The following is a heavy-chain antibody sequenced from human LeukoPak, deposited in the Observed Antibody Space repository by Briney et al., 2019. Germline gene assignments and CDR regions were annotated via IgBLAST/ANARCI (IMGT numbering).Heavy chain of an antibody. CDR2: INQDGSEE. V-gene: IGHV3-7*01. J-gene: IGHJ4*02. CDR3: IPGHSGRSSPIIDTHFDY. CDR1: GFTFNSYW. Sequence: PGGSLRLSCAASGFTFNSYWMSWVRQAPGKGLEWVANINQDGSEEYYVDSVKGRFTISRDNAKNSLYPQMNSLRAEDTAVYYCIPGHSGRSSPIIDTHFDYWGQGTLVTVSS. D-gene: IGHD5-12*01.